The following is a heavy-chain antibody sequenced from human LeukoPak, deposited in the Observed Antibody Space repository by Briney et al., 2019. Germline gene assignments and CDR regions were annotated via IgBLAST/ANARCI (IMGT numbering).Heavy chain of an antibody. J-gene: IGHJ6*02. D-gene: IGHD1-14*01. CDR2: IYHSGST. CDR1: GGSISSGGYS. Sequence: SQTLSLTCAVSGGSISSGGYSWSWIRQPPGKGLEWIGYIYHSGSTYYNPSLKSRVTISVDRSKNQFSLKLSSVTAADTAVYYCARETGNYYYYYGMDVWGQGTTVTVSS. V-gene: IGHV4-30-2*01. CDR3: ARETGNYYYYYGMDV.